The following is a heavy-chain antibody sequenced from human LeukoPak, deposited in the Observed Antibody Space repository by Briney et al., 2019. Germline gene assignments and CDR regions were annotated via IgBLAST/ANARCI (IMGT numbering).Heavy chain of an antibody. CDR3: ARTVHDYYDSSGYHYYFDY. Sequence: PSETLSLTCTVSGGSISSYYWSWIRQPPGKGLEWIGYIYYSGSTNYNPSLKSRVTISVDTSKNQFSLKLSSVTAADTAVYYCARTVHDYYDSSGYHYYFDYWGQGTLVTVSS. D-gene: IGHD3-22*01. CDR1: GGSISSYY. V-gene: IGHV4-59*01. J-gene: IGHJ4*02. CDR2: IYYSGST.